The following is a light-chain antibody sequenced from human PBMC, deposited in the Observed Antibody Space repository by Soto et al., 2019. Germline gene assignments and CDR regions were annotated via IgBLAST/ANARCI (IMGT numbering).Light chain of an antibody. J-gene: IGKJ1*01. CDR1: QSVSSNF. Sequence: EIVLTQSPGTLSLSPGERATLSCRASQSVSSNFLAWYQQKPGQAPRLLIYDGSNRATGIPDRFSGSGSGTDFTLTISRLEPEDFAVYYCRQYDSSPRTFGQGTKVEIK. V-gene: IGKV3-20*01. CDR2: DGS. CDR3: RQYDSSPRT.